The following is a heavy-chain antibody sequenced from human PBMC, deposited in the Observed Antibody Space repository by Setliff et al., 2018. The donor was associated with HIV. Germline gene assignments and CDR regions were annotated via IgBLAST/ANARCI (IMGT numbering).Heavy chain of an antibody. CDR1: GYSISSDYF. J-gene: IGHJ3*01. D-gene: IGHD3-16*01. CDR3: ARGGRSWFQNFHGAFDV. Sequence: PSETLSLTCAVSGYSISSDYFWGWIRQSPGKGLAWIGSFYQSGNIYYNPSLKSRVTISVDTSKNQFSLRLTSVTAADTAVYYCARGGRSWFQNFHGAFDVWGQGTMVTVSS. V-gene: IGHV4-38-2*01. CDR2: FYQSGNI.